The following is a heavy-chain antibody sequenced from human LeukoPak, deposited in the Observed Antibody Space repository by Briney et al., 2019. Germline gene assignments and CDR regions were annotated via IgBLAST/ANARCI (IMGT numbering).Heavy chain of an antibody. CDR3: ARSSPVSSITKIVVVITSFDY. CDR1: GGSISSYY. Sequence: SETLSLTCTVSGGSISSYYWSWIRQPPGKGLEWIGYIYYSGSTNYNPSLKSRVTISVDTSKNQFSLKLSSVTAADTAVYYCARSSPVSSITKIVVVITSFDYWGQGTLVTVSS. J-gene: IGHJ4*02. V-gene: IGHV4-59*08. CDR2: IYYSGST. D-gene: IGHD3-22*01.